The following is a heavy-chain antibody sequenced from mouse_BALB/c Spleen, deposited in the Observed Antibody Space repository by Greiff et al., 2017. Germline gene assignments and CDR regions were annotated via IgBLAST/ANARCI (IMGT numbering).Heavy chain of an antibody. CDR2: ISGGSSTI. CDR3: ASDDNDIDYAMDY. D-gene: IGHD2-4*01. CDR1: GFTFSSFG. Sequence: EVHLVESGGGLVQPGGSRKLSCAASGFTFSSFGMHWVRQAPEKGLEWVAFISGGSSTIYYADTVKGLFTISSNNPKNTLFLQMTSLSSEDTAMYYCASDDNDIDYAMDYWGQGTSVTVSA. V-gene: IGHV5-17*02. J-gene: IGHJ4*01.